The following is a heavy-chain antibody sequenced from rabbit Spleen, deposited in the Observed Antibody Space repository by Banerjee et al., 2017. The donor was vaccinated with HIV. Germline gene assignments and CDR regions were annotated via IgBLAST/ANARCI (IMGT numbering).Heavy chain of an antibody. CDR3: ARDTSTSFSTYGMDL. Sequence: QSLEESGGDLVKPGASLTLTCTASGFSFTITDYMCWVRQAPGKGLEWTACIYAGSSDKTYYASWAKGRFTISKASSTTVTLQMTSLTAADTATYFCARDTSTSFSTYGMDLWGPGTLVTVS. CDR1: GFSFTITDY. D-gene: IGHD1-1*01. J-gene: IGHJ6*01. CDR2: IYAGSSDKT. V-gene: IGHV1S40*01.